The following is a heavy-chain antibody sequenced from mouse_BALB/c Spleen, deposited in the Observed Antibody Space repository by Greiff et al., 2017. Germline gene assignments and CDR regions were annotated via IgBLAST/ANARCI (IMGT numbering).Heavy chain of an antibody. CDR3: ARYYDRAY. D-gene: IGHD2-4*01. J-gene: IGHJ3*01. CDR2: IDPANGNT. Sequence: VQQQQSGAELVKPGASVKLSCTASGFNIKDTYMHWVKQRPEQGLEWIGRIDPANGNTKYDPKFQGKATITADTSSNTAYLQLSSLTSEDTAVYYCARYYDRAYWGQGTLVTVSA. V-gene: IGHV14-3*02. CDR1: GFNIKDTY.